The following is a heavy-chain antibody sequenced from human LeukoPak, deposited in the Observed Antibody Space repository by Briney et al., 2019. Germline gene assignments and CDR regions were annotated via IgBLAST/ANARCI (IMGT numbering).Heavy chain of an antibody. Sequence: GGSLRLSCEASGFSFNSYDMHWVRQVPGKGLEWVSAISTGGDTYYSDFVKGRFTISRENAKKSFYLEMNCLSAGDTAVYYCARDRGYDFWSGSFDLWGRGTLVTVSS. CDR2: ISTGGDT. D-gene: IGHD3-3*01. V-gene: IGHV3-13*01. J-gene: IGHJ2*01. CDR3: ARDRGYDFWSGSFDL. CDR1: GFSFNSYD.